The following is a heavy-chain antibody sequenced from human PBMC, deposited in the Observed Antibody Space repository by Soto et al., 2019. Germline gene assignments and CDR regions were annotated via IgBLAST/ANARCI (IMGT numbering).Heavy chain of an antibody. CDR2: INHNGST. CDR1: GGSFSGYY. J-gene: IGHJ4*02. D-gene: IGHD3-22*01. V-gene: IGHV4-34*01. CDR3: ARGNYAIVVDY. Sequence: PSETLSLTCAIYGGSFSGYYWSWIRQPPGKGLEWIGEINHNGSTNYNPSLKSRVTISVDTSKNQFSLKLSSVTAADTAVYYCARGNYAIVVDYWGQGTLVTVSS.